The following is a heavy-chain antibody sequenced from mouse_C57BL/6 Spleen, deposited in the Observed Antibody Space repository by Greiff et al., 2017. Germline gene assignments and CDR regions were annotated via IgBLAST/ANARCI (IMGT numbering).Heavy chain of an antibody. D-gene: IGHD2-5*01. V-gene: IGHV1-50*01. CDR1: GYTFTSYW. CDR2: IDPSDSYA. CDR3: ARWRSYYSNYVYAMDD. Sequence: QVQLKQPGAELVKPGASVKLSCKASGYTFTSYWMQWVKQRPGQGLEWIGEIDPSDSYASYNQKFKGKATLTVDTSSSTAYMPLSSLTAEDSAVYYCARWRSYYSNYVYAMDDWGQGTSVTVSS. J-gene: IGHJ4*01.